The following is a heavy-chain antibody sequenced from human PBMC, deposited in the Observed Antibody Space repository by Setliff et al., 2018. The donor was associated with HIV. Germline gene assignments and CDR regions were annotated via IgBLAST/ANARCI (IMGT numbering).Heavy chain of an antibody. J-gene: IGHJ6*02. CDR2: ISPKNGDT. CDR1: GFSFSAYY. V-gene: IGHV1-2*02. CDR3: ARDKENYYYGMDV. Sequence: GASVKVSCKASGFSFSAYYIHWVRQAPGRGLEWMGWISPKNGDTSYSQKFQGRVTMTRDTSTNTAYMELNRLSFDNTAVFYCARDKENYYYGMDVWGQGTAVTSP.